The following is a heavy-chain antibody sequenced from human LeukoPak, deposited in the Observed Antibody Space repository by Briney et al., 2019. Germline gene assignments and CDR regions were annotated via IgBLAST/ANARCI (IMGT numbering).Heavy chain of an antibody. Sequence: PSETLSLTCTVSGGSISSYYWSWIRQPAGKGLEWIGRIYTSGSTNYNPSLKSRVTMSVDTSKNQFSLKLSSVTDADTAVYYRARELVEAAAGYNWFDPWGQGTLVTVSS. CDR3: ARELVEAAAGYNWFDP. CDR1: GGSISSYY. CDR2: IYTSGST. V-gene: IGHV4-4*07. D-gene: IGHD6-13*01. J-gene: IGHJ5*02.